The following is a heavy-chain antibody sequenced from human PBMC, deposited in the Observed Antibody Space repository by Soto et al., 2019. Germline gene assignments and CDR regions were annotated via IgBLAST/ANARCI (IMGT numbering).Heavy chain of an antibody. D-gene: IGHD6-19*01. CDR1: GFTFSSYA. J-gene: IGHJ4*02. CDR3: ARGAPVGSSGWPDY. CDR2: ISYDGSNK. Sequence: GGSLRLSCAASGFTFSSYAMHWVRQAPGKGLEWVAVISYDGSNKYYADSVKGRFTISRDNSKNTLYLQMNSLRAEDTAVYYCARGAPVGSSGWPDYWGQGTLVTVSS. V-gene: IGHV3-30-3*01.